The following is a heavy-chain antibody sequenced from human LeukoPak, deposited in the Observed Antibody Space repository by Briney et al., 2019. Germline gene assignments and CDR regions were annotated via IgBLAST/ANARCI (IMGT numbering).Heavy chain of an antibody. D-gene: IGHD5-18*01. Sequence: SETLSLTCSISGGSISNKYWSWIRQPPGKGLEWIGYNTGSTSYNPSLKSRVTISLDKSKNQFSLKLTSVTAADTAVYYCARHLLGYIDGPAPYYFEYWGQGVLVAVSS. CDR1: GGSISNKY. CDR2: NTGST. J-gene: IGHJ4*02. V-gene: IGHV4-59*08. CDR3: ARHLLGYIDGPAPYYFEY.